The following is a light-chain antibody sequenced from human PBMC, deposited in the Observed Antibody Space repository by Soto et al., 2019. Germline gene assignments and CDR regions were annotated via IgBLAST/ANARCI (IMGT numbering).Light chain of an antibody. CDR2: LNSDGSH. CDR3: QTWGTGIRV. CDR1: SGHSRYA. J-gene: IGLJ2*01. Sequence: QLVLTQSPSASASLGASVKLTCTLSSGHSRYAIAWHQQQPEKGPRYLMKLNSDGSHSKGDGIPDRFSGSSSGAERYLTISILQSEDEADYYCQTWGTGIRVFGGGTKVTVL. V-gene: IGLV4-69*01.